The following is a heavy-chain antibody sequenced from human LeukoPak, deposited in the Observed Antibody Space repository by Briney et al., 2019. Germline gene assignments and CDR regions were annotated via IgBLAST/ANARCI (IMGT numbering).Heavy chain of an antibody. Sequence: EASVKVSCKASGYTFTGYYMHWVRQAPGQGLEWMGWINPNSGGTNYAQKFQGRVTMTRNTSISTAYMELSSLRSEDTAVYYCARGGGPYDYVWGSYRYTESYYYGMDVWGQGTTVTVSS. CDR1: GYTFTGYY. V-gene: IGHV1-2*02. D-gene: IGHD3-16*02. J-gene: IGHJ6*02. CDR3: ARGGGPYDYVWGSYRYTESYYYGMDV. CDR2: INPNSGGT.